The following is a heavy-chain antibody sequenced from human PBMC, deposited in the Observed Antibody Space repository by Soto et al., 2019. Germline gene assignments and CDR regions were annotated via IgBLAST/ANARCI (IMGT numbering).Heavy chain of an antibody. Sequence: QVQLVESGGGVVQPGRSLRLSCAASGFTFSNYGMQWVRQAPGKGLEWVASIWYDGSSEYYADSVKGRLTISRDNSVNTLYLQMDSLRVEDTAVYYCAREAWFVRSSNGPYHYWGQGTLISVSS. J-gene: IGHJ4*02. CDR2: IWYDGSSE. CDR3: AREAWFVRSSNGPYHY. V-gene: IGHV3-33*01. D-gene: IGHD3-10*01. CDR1: GFTFSNYG.